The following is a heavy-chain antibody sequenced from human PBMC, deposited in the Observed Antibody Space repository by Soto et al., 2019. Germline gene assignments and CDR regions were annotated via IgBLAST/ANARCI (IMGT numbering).Heavy chain of an antibody. V-gene: IGHV1-69*13. CDR2: IIPTFGTA. Sequence: SVKVSCKASGGTFSSYAISWVRQAPGQGLEWMGGIIPTFGTANYAQKFQGRVTITADESTSTAYMELSSLRSEDTAVYYCARGRYSYGYGWFDPWGQGTLVTVSS. CDR3: ARGRYSYGYGWFDP. J-gene: IGHJ5*02. D-gene: IGHD5-18*01. CDR1: GGTFSSYA.